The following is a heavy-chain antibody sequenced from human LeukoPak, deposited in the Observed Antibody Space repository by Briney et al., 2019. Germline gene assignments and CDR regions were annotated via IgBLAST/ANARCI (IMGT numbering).Heavy chain of an antibody. D-gene: IGHD1-1*01. CDR2: IYSGGST. CDR1: GFTVSSNY. CDR3: ARVYTRTHWNRFDY. J-gene: IGHJ4*02. V-gene: IGHV3-53*01. Sequence: GGSLRLSSAASGFTVSSNYMSWVRQAPGKGLEWVSVIYSGGSTYYADSVKGRFTISRDNSKNTLYLQMNSLRAEDTAVYYCARVYTRTHWNRFDYWGQGTLVTVSS.